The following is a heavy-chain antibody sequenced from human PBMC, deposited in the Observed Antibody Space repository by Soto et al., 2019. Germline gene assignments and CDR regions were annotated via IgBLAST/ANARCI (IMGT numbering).Heavy chain of an antibody. CDR1: GFTFSTFD. CDR2: ISGRDDSA. CDR3: VKGAWLDY. Sequence: GGSLRLSCASSGFTFSTFDMSWVRQPPGKGLEWVSVISGRDDSANYADSVKGRFTISKDKSSNTLYLQMNNLRAEDTAVYYCVKGAWLDYWGQGTLVTVSS. V-gene: IGHV3-23*01. J-gene: IGHJ4*02. D-gene: IGHD6-19*01.